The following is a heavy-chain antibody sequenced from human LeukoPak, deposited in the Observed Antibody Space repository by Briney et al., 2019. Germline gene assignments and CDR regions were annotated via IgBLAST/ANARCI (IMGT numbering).Heavy chain of an antibody. CDR2: SKSGGTA. CDR1: GFNFINTW. V-gene: IGHV3-15*05. J-gene: IGHJ4*02. Sequence: GGSLRLSCAASGFNFINTWMSWVRQAPGKGLEWVGRSKSGGTAEYSTSVEGRFSISRDDSDNTLYLEMNNLQTDDTATYYCTTGFGVIITDSFDYWGQGTLVTVSS. CDR3: TTGFGVIITDSFDY. D-gene: IGHD3-3*01.